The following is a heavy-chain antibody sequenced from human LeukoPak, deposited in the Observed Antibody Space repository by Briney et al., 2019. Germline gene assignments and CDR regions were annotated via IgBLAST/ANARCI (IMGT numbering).Heavy chain of an antibody. CDR1: GFTFSSYA. V-gene: IGHV4-34*01. Sequence: GSLRLSCAASGFTFSSYAMSWVRQPPGKGLEWIGEINHSGSTNYNPSLKSRVTISVDTSKNQFSLKLSSVTAADTAVYYCARDFWSGYYISGAFDYWGQGTLVTVSS. CDR2: INHSGST. D-gene: IGHD3-3*01. J-gene: IGHJ4*02. CDR3: ARDFWSGYYISGAFDY.